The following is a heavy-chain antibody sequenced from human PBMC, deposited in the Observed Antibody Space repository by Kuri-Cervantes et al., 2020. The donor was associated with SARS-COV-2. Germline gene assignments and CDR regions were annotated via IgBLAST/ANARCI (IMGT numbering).Heavy chain of an antibody. CDR3: ARYPFDY. CDR2: ISSNGGST. Sequence: GESLKISCAASGFTFSSYAMHWVRRAPGKGLEYVSAISSNGGSTYYADSVKGRFTISRDNSKNTLYLQMGSLRAEDMAAHYCARYPFDYWGQGTLVTVSS. CDR1: GFTFSSYA. D-gene: IGHD2-2*01. J-gene: IGHJ4*02. V-gene: IGHV3-64*02.